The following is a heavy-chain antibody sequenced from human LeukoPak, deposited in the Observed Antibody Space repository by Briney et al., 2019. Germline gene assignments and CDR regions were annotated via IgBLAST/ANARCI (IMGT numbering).Heavy chain of an antibody. CDR3: ATFSGLAPLGAFDI. Sequence: ASVKVSCKASGGTFSSYAISWVRQAPGQGLEWMGGIIPIFGTANYAQKFQGRVTITADKSTSTAYMELSSLRSEDTAVYYCATFSGLAPLGAFDIWGQGTMVTVSS. CDR2: IIPIFGTA. J-gene: IGHJ3*02. D-gene: IGHD2/OR15-2a*01. CDR1: GGTFSSYA. V-gene: IGHV1-69*06.